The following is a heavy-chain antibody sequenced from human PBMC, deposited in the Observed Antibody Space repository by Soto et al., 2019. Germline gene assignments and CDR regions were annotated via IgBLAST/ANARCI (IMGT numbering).Heavy chain of an antibody. CDR1: GGTFSSYA. CDR2: ISPIFGTA. J-gene: IGHJ6*02. V-gene: IGHV1-69*01. D-gene: IGHD2-2*01. Sequence: QVQLVQSGAEVKKPGSSVKVSCKASGGTFSSYAISWVRQAPGQGLEWMGGISPIFGTANYAQKFQGRVTITADECKSTAYMELSSLRSEDTVVYYCAREEVSTSTPYYYFGMDVWGQVTTVTV. CDR3: AREEVSTSTPYYYFGMDV.